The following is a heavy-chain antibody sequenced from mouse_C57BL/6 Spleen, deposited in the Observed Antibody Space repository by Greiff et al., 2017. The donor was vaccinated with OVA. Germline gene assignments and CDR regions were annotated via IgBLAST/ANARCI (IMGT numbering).Heavy chain of an antibody. J-gene: IGHJ2*01. CDR2: IDPETGGT. V-gene: IGHV1-15*01. CDR3: TGSADYYGSGCEGYFAY. CDR1: GYTFTDYE. Sequence: VHLVESGAELVRPGASVTLSCKASGYTFTDYEMHWVKQTPVHGLEWIGAIDPETGGTAYNQKFKGKAILIADKSSSTAYMQLRSLTSEDSAVYYDTGSADYYGSGCEGYFAYWGQGTTLTVSS. D-gene: IGHD1-1*01.